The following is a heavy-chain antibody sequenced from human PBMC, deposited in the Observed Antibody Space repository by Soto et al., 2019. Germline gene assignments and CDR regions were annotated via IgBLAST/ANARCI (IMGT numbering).Heavy chain of an antibody. Sequence: GGSLRLSCAASGFTFSSYAMHWVRQAPGKGLEWVAVIWYDGSNKYYADSVKGRFTISRDNSKHTLYLQMNSLRAEDTAVYYCARGREVLRYFVHIPFHLDAFDIWGQGTMVTVS. J-gene: IGHJ3*02. V-gene: IGHV3-33*01. CDR2: IWYDGSNK. CDR3: ARGREVLRYFVHIPFHLDAFDI. D-gene: IGHD3-9*01. CDR1: GFTFSSYA.